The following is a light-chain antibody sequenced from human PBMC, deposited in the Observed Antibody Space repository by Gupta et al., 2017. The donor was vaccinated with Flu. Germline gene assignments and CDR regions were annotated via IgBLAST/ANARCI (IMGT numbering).Light chain of an antibody. Sequence: DIVMTQSPLSLPVTPGEPASISCRSSQSLLHSNGYNYLHWYLQKPGQSPQLLIYLGSNRASGVPDRFSGSESGTDFTLKISRVEAEDVGVYYCIQALQTPLTFGGGTKVEIK. CDR1: QSLLHSNGYNY. J-gene: IGKJ4*01. CDR2: LGS. CDR3: IQALQTPLT. V-gene: IGKV2-28*01.